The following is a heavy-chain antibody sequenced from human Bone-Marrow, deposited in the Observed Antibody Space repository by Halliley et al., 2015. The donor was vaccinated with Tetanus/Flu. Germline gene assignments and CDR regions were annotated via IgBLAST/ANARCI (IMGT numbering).Heavy chain of an antibody. V-gene: IGHV3-15*05. Sequence: KTDGGTTEFAAPVKGRFTISRDDSKNTLYLQMNSMKTEDTGVYYCTIPSVSIFGEIIVAYGMDVWGQGTTVIVSS. CDR2: KTDGGTT. CDR3: TIPSVSIFGEIIVAYGMDV. J-gene: IGHJ6*02. D-gene: IGHD3-3*01.